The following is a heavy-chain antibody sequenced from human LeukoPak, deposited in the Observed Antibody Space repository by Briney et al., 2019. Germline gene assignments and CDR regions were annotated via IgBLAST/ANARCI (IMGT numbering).Heavy chain of an antibody. CDR2: MNPNSGNT. D-gene: IGHD6-19*01. Sequence: GASVKVSCKASGYTFTSYGINWVRQATGQGLEWMGWMNPNSGNTGYAQKFQGRVTMTRNTSISTAYMELSSLRSEDTAVYYCARGDSSGWWAYWYFDLWGRGTLVTVSS. CDR1: GYTFTSYG. J-gene: IGHJ2*01. CDR3: ARGDSSGWWAYWYFDL. V-gene: IGHV1-8*01.